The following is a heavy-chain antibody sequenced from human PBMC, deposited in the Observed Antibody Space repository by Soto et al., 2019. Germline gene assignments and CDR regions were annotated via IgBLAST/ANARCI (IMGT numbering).Heavy chain of an antibody. Sequence: PSETLSLTCTVSGGSISSGGYYWSWIRQHPGKGLEWIGYIYYGGSTYYNPSLKSRVTISVDTSKNQFSLKLSSVTAADTAVYYCARSSTSANYFDYWGQGTLVTVSS. J-gene: IGHJ4*02. CDR2: IYYGGST. D-gene: IGHD2-2*01. CDR1: GGSISSGGYY. V-gene: IGHV4-31*03. CDR3: ARSSTSANYFDY.